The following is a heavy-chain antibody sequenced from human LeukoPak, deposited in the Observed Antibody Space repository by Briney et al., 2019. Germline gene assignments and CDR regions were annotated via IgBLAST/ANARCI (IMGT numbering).Heavy chain of an antibody. V-gene: IGHV4-61*02. CDR2: IYTSGST. CDR1: GGSISSGSYY. CDR3: ARDCLGHRFGECPLVY. Sequence: PSETLSLTCTVSGGSISSGSYYWSWIRQPAGKGLEWIGRIYTSGSTNYNPSLKSRVTISVDTSKNQFSLKLSSVTAADTAVYYCARDCLGHRFGECPLVYWGKGTLVTVSS. D-gene: IGHD3-10*01. J-gene: IGHJ4*02.